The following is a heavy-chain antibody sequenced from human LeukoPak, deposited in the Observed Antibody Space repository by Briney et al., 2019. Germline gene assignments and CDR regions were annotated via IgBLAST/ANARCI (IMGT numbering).Heavy chain of an antibody. Sequence: GPPVKVSCKASGGTFSSYAISWVRQAPGQRLEWMGGIIPIFGTTNYAQKFQDRVTITADKSTSTAYMELSSLRSEDTAVYYCARTRGYSYGPFDHWGQGTLVTVSS. CDR2: IIPIFGTT. CDR1: GGTFSSYA. D-gene: IGHD5-18*01. J-gene: IGHJ4*02. V-gene: IGHV1-69*06. CDR3: ARTRGYSYGPFDH.